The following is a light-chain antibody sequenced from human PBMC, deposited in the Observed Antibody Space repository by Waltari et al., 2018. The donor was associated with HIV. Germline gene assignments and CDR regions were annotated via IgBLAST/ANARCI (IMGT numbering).Light chain of an antibody. J-gene: IGLJ2*01. CDR1: ALPKKY. CDR3: YSTDTSGHHRV. Sequence: SYELTQPPSVSVSPGQTARITCSGDALPKKYAYWYQQNSGQAPVLVIYEDSNRPSGIPERFSGSSSGTVATLTISGAQVEDESDYYCYSTDTSGHHRVFGGGTKLTVL. V-gene: IGLV3-10*01. CDR2: EDS.